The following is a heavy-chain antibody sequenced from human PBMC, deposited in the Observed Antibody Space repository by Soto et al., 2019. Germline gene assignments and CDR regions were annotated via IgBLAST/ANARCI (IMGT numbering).Heavy chain of an antibody. CDR3: ARTTYPSSSWSPEGWFDP. D-gene: IGHD6-13*01. Sequence: GGSLRLSCAASGFTFSDYYMSWIRQAPGKGLEWVSYISSSGSTIYYADSVKGRFTISRDNAKNSLYLQMSSLRAEDTAVYYCARTTYPSSSWSPEGWFDPWGQGTLVTVSS. V-gene: IGHV3-11*01. CDR1: GFTFSDYY. J-gene: IGHJ5*02. CDR2: ISSSGSTI.